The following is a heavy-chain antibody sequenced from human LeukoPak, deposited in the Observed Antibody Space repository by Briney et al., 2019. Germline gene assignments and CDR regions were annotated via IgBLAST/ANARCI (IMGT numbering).Heavy chain of an antibody. D-gene: IGHD3-22*01. CDR1: GGSISSGGYY. CDR2: IYHSGST. V-gene: IGHV4-39*07. Sequence: SETLSLTCTVSGGSISSGGYYWGWIRQPPGKGLEWIGSIYHSGSTYYNPSLKSRVTISVDTSKNQFSLKLSSVTAADTAVYYCARDGHYYDSSGYPYYYYGMDVWGQGTTVTVSS. J-gene: IGHJ6*02. CDR3: ARDGHYYDSSGYPYYYYGMDV.